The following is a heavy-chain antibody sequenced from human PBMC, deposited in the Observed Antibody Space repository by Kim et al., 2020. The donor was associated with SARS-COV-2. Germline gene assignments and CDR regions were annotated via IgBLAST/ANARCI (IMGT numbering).Heavy chain of an antibody. J-gene: IGHJ4*02. V-gene: IGHV3-48*04. CDR2: ISSSSSTI. D-gene: IGHD4-4*01. CDR1: GFTFSSYS. CDR3: ARVSMVTTIY. Sequence: GGSLRLSCAASGFTFSSYSMNWVRQAPGKGLEWVSYISSSSSTIYYADSVKVRFTISRDNAKNSLYLQMNSLRAEDTAVYYCARVSMVTTIYWGQGTLVTVSS.